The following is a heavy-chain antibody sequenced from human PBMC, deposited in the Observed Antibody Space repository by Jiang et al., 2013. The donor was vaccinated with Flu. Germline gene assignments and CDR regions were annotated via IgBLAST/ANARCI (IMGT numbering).Heavy chain of an antibody. CDR2: IYYSGST. J-gene: IGHJ6*02. Sequence: GPGLVKPSETLSLTCTVSGGSISGNFWSWIRQPPGKGLEWIGYIYYSGSTNYNPSLKSRVTISVDTSKNQFSLKLSSVTAADTAVYYCARQSRVFGRSSFSGSYYLYYYYYGMDVWGQGTTVTVSS. D-gene: IGHD3-10*01. CDR1: GGSISGNF. V-gene: IGHV4-59*01. CDR3: ARQSRVFGRSSFSGSYYLYYYYYGMDV.